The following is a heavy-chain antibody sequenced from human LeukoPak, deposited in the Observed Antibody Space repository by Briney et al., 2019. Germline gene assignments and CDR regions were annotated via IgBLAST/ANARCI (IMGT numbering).Heavy chain of an antibody. CDR3: ARSEGYCSSASCDAYYYYMDV. D-gene: IGHD2-2*01. CDR1: GFTFSSYG. CDR2: IWYDGSNK. Sequence: PGGSLRLSCAASGFTFSSYGMHWVRQAPGKGLEWVAVIWYDGSNKYYADSVKGRFTISRDNAQNSLYLQMTSLRAEDTAVYYCARSEGYCSSASCDAYYYYMDVWGKGTTVTVSS. V-gene: IGHV3-33*01. J-gene: IGHJ6*03.